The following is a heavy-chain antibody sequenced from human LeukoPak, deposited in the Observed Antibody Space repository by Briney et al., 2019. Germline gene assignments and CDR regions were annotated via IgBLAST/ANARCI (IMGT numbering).Heavy chain of an antibody. J-gene: IGHJ4*02. Sequence: SETLSLTCTVSGGSVSSDSYCWSWIRQPPGKGLECIGYIYYNGNTNYSPSLKSRVAISIDTSKNQFSLKLNSVTAADTAVYYCARSGFYGSHPFDYWGQGSLVTVSS. CDR2: IYYNGNT. V-gene: IGHV4-61*01. D-gene: IGHD2/OR15-2a*01. CDR3: ARSGFYGSHPFDY. CDR1: GGSVSSDSYC.